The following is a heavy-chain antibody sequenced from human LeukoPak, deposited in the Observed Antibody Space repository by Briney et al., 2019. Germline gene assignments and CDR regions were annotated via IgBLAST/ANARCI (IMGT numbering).Heavy chain of an antibody. CDR1: GFTFSSHP. Sequence: GGSLRLSCAASGFTFSSHPMHWVRQAPGKGLEWVAVISFDGSHKYYADSVTGRFTISRDNSKNTLYLQMDSLRTDETAMYYCARDFGITWAQYYFDYWGQGTLVTVSS. J-gene: IGHJ4*02. D-gene: IGHD3-10*01. V-gene: IGHV3-30*04. CDR2: ISFDGSHK. CDR3: ARDFGITWAQYYFDY.